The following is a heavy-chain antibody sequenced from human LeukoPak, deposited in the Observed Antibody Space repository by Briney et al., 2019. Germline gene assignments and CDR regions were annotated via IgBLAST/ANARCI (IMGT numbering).Heavy chain of an antibody. CDR2: IYYSGST. V-gene: IGHV4-59*06. J-gene: IGHJ3*02. D-gene: IGHD3-22*01. Sequence: SETLSLTCTVSGGSISSYYWSWIRQHPGKGLEWIGYIYYSGSTYYNPSLKSRVTISVDTSKNQFSLKLSSVTAADTAVYYCARDFAYYYDSSGLNAFDIWGQGTMVTVSS. CDR1: GGSISSYY. CDR3: ARDFAYYYDSSGLNAFDI.